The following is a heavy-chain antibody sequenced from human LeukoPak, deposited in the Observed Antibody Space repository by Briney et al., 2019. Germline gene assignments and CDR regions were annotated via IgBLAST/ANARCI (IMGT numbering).Heavy chain of an antibody. CDR3: ARVHSYGGNDY. J-gene: IGHJ4*02. V-gene: IGHV4-34*01. CDR1: GGSFSGYY. CDR2: INHSGGT. Sequence: SETLSLTSAVYGGSFSGYYWSWIRQPPGKGLEWIGEINHSGGTNYNPSLKSRVTISVDTSKNQFSLKLSSVTAADTAVYYCARVHSYGGNDYWGQGTQVTVSS. D-gene: IGHD5-18*01.